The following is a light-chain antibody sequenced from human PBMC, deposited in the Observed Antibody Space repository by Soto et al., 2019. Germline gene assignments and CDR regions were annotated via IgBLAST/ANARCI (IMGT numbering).Light chain of an antibody. CDR2: ATS. Sequence: EIVMTQSPGTLSVSPGERATLSCRASQSVSNNLAWYQQKPGQAPRLLIFATSTRATGIAARFSGSGSGTDFTLTISRLEPEDFAVYYCQQFSSYPLTFGGGTKVDIK. CDR1: QSVSNN. CDR3: QQFSSYPLT. J-gene: IGKJ4*01. V-gene: IGKV3D-15*01.